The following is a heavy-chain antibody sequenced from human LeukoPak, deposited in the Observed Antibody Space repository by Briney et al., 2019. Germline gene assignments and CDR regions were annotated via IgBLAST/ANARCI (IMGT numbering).Heavy chain of an antibody. D-gene: IGHD3-10*01. CDR1: GGSISSSSYY. Sequence: SETLSLTCTVSGGSISSSSYYWGWIRQPPGKGLGWIGSIYYSGSTYYNPSLKSRVTISVDTSKNQFSLKLSSVTAADTAVYYCARGRFEYYYYYYYMDVWGKGTTVTVSS. V-gene: IGHV4-39*07. CDR2: IYYSGST. J-gene: IGHJ6*03. CDR3: ARGRFEYYYYYYYMDV.